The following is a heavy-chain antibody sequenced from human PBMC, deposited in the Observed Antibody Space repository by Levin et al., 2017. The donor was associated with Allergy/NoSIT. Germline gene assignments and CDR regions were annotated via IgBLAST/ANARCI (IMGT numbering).Heavy chain of an antibody. J-gene: IGHJ6*03. V-gene: IGHV4-59*08. Sequence: SETLSLTCTVSGGSISSFYWSWIRQPPGKGLEWIGYIYYTGSTNYNPSLKSRVTISVDTSKNQFSLKLSSVTAADTAVYYCARMTHYYYYYMDVWGKGTTVTVSS. CDR1: GGSISSFY. CDR3: ARMTHYYYYYMDV. CDR2: IYYTGST.